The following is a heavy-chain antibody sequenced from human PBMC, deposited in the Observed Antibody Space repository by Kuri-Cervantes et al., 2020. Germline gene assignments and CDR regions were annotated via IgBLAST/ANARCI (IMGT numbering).Heavy chain of an antibody. V-gene: IGHV3-33*08. CDR1: GFTFSSYG. J-gene: IGHJ6*03. Sequence: GGSLRLSCAASGFTFSSYGMHWVRQAPGKGLEWVAVIWYDGSNKYYAGSVKGRFTISRDNSRNTLYLQMTSLRAEDTAVYYCARDSVTGRKQDHYYYYMDVWGKGTTVTVSS. D-gene: IGHD1-20*01. CDR3: ARDSVTGRKQDHYYYYMDV. CDR2: IWYDGSNK.